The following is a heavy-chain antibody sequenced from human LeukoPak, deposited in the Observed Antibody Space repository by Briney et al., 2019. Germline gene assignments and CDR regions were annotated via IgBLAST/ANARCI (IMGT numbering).Heavy chain of an antibody. J-gene: IGHJ4*02. Sequence: GGSLRLSCAASGFTFSSYAMHWVRQAPGKGLEWVAVISYDGSNKYYADSVKGRFTISRDNSKNTLYLQMNSLRAEDTAVYYCARDGDSSSMDYWGQGTLVTVSS. CDR2: ISYDGSNK. CDR1: GFTFSSYA. CDR3: ARDGDSSSMDY. D-gene: IGHD6-6*01. V-gene: IGHV3-30-3*01.